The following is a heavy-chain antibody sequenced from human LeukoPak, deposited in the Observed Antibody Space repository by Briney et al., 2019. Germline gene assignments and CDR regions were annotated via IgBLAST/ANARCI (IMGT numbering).Heavy chain of an antibody. CDR2: INGDGRNI. D-gene: IGHD3-10*01. CDR3: AKGLHTMVRGVHFDY. Sequence: GGSLRLSCVAPGLTFSSYWMHWVRQDPRKGLVCVSRINGDGRNINYADSVRGRFTISRDNAKNSLYLQMNSLRAEDTALYYCAKGLHTMVRGVHFDYWGQGTLVTVSS. CDR1: GLTFSSYW. V-gene: IGHV3-74*01. J-gene: IGHJ4*02.